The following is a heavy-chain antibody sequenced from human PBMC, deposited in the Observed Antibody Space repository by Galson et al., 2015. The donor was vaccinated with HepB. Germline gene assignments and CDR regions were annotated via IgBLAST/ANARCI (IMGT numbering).Heavy chain of an antibody. CDR3: ARGLLWFGELTTD. CDR2: IKQDGSEK. V-gene: IGHV3-7*03. CDR1: GFTFSSYW. J-gene: IGHJ4*02. D-gene: IGHD3-10*01. Sequence: SLRLSCAASGFTFSSYWMSWVRQAPGKGLEWVANIKQDGSEKYYVDSVKGRFTISRDNAKNSLYLQMNSLRAEDTAVYYCARGLLWFGELTTDWGQGTLVTVSS.